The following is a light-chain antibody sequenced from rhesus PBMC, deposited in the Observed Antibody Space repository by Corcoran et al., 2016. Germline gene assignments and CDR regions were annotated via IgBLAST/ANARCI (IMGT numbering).Light chain of an antibody. J-gene: IGKJ1*01. CDR2: GGS. CDR3: VQAIAFPWT. Sequence: DIVMTQTPLSLPITPGEPASISCRSSQSLLHSNGNTYLHWYLQKPGLSPQLLIYGGSNRASGVPDRFRGRGSGTDFTLKISKGEAEDVGVYYCVQAIAFPWTFGQGTKVEIK. CDR1: QSLLHSNGNTY. V-gene: IGKV2-72*02.